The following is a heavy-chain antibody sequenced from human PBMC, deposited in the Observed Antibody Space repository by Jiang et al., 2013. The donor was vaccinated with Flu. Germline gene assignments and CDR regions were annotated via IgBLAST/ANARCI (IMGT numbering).Heavy chain of an antibody. J-gene: IGHJ6*02. Sequence: QLLESGGGVVQPGRSLRLSCAASGFTFSSYGMHWVRQAPGKGLEWVAVIWYDGSNKYYADSVKGRFAISRDNSKNTLYLQMNSLRAEDTAVYYCARDGIDIVVVVAANERGIYGMDVWGQGTTVTVSS. CDR2: IWYDGSNK. CDR3: ARDGIDIVVVVAANERGIYGMDV. D-gene: IGHD2-15*01. CDR1: GFTFSSYG. V-gene: IGHV3-33*01.